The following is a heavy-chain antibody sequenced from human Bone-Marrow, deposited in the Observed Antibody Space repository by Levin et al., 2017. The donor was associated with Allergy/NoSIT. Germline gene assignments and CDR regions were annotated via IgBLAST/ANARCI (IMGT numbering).Heavy chain of an antibody. CDR1: GFTFSNYN. D-gene: IGHD3-16*01. CDR2: MNIDGSIT. CDR3: ARDGGSVAGHDWYFDL. V-gene: IGHV3-74*01. Sequence: GASVKVSCAASGFTFSNYNMHWVRQAPGKGLVWVSRMNIDGSITDYADSVKGRFTISRDNAKNTVYLQMNSLRDDDTAVYYCARDGGSVAGHDWYFDLWGRGTLVTVSS. J-gene: IGHJ2*01.